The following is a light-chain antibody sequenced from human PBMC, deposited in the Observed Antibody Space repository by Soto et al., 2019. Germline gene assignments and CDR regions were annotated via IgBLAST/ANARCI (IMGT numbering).Light chain of an antibody. CDR3: QQYHTLYT. CDR2: DAS. J-gene: IGKJ2*01. V-gene: IGKV1-5*01. Sequence: IQLTQSPSSLSAPVGDRGTMTCRASQKFSNWLAWYQRRPGRAPNLLIHDASTLESGVPSRFSGSGSVTEFTLTISSLQADDFATYYSQQYHTLYTFGQGTKVDI. CDR1: QKFSNW.